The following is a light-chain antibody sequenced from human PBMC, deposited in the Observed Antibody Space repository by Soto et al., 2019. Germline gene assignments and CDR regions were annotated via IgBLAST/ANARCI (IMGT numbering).Light chain of an antibody. CDR2: DAS. CDR3: QQRYSHIGT. Sequence: VLTQSPANPSLSPGERATLSCRASQSVGTFFAWYQQKPGQAPRLLIYDASNRATGIPARFSGSGSGTDGTITISSLKHEDCATYDCQQRYSHIGTFGQGTKV. CDR1: QSVGTF. J-gene: IGKJ1*01. V-gene: IGKV3-11*01.